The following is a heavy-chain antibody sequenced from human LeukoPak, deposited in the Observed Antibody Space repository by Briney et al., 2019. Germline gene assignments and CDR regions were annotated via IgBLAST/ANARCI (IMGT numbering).Heavy chain of an antibody. CDR2: IWYDGSNK. Sequence: QSGGSLRLSCAASGFTFSSYGMHWVRQAPGKGLEWVAVIWYDGSNKYYADSVKGRFTISRDNSKNTLYLQMNSLRAEDAAVYYCARGYSSSWYNWLDPWGQGTLVTVSS. CDR1: GFTFSSYG. CDR3: ARGYSSSWYNWLDP. D-gene: IGHD6-13*01. V-gene: IGHV3-33*08. J-gene: IGHJ5*02.